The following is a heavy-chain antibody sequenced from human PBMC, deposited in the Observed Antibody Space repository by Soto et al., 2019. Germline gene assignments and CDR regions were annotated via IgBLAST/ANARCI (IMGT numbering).Heavy chain of an antibody. V-gene: IGHV4-34*01. CDR3: ARGEIRGLKRRPIGKFDY. CDR1: GGSFSGYY. J-gene: IGHJ4*02. D-gene: IGHD3-16*02. Sequence: PSETLSLTCAVYGGSFSGYYWSWIRQPPGKGLEWIGEINHSGSTNYNPSLKSRVTISVDTSKNQFSLKLSSVTAADTAVYYCARGEIRGLKRRPIGKFDYWGQGTLVTVSS. CDR2: INHSGST.